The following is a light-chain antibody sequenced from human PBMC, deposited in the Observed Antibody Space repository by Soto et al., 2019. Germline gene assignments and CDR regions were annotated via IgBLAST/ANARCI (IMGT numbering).Light chain of an antibody. Sequence: DLVMTQSPLSLPVTPGEPASISCRSSQSLLHRNGYNYLDWYLQKPGQSPQLLIYLGSNRASGVPDRFSGSGSGTDFTLKITRVEAEDVGVYYCMQALQTPHFGQGTKLEIK. CDR2: LGS. V-gene: IGKV2-28*01. CDR1: QSLLHRNGYNY. J-gene: IGKJ2*01. CDR3: MQALQTPH.